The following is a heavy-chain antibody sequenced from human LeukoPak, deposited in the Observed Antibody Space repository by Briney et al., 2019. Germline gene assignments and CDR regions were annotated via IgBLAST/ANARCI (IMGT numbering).Heavy chain of an antibody. CDR1: GFTFSSYW. V-gene: IGHV3-23*01. CDR2: ISGSGGST. CDR3: AKDRWLRSGFDY. Sequence: GGSLRLSCAASGFTFSSYWMGWVRQAPGKGLEWVSAISGSGGSTYYADSVKGRFTISRDNSKNTLYLQMNSLRAEDTAVYYCAKDRWLRSGFDYWGQGTLVTVSS. D-gene: IGHD3-22*01. J-gene: IGHJ4*02.